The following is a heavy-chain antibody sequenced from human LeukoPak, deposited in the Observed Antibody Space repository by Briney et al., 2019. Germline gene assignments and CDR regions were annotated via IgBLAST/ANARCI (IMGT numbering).Heavy chain of an antibody. CDR2: ISGSGATT. V-gene: IGHV3-23*01. D-gene: IGHD3/OR15-3a*01. CDR1: EFTFSSYA. J-gene: IGHJ4*02. CDR3: AIGPRQKRGLSTY. Sequence: GGSLRLSCAASEFTFSSYAMSWVRQAPGKGLEWVSVISGSGATTYYADSVKGRFTISRDNSKNTLYLQMDSLRVEDTATYYCAIGPRQKRGLSTYWGQGALVTVSA.